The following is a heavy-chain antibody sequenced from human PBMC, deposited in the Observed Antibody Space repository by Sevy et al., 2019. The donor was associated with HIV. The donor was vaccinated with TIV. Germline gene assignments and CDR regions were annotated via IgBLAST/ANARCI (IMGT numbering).Heavy chain of an antibody. V-gene: IGHV3-9*01. CDR2: ISWNSGSI. CDR3: AKDYNPGWRQLGGFPNYYFDY. D-gene: IGHD5-18*01. Sequence: GGSLRLSCAASGFTFDDYAMHWVRQAPGKGLEWVSGISWNSGSIGYADSVKGRFTISRDNAKNSLYLQMNSLRAEDTALYYCAKDYNPGWRQLGGFPNYYFDYWGQGTLVTVSS. J-gene: IGHJ4*02. CDR1: GFTFDDYA.